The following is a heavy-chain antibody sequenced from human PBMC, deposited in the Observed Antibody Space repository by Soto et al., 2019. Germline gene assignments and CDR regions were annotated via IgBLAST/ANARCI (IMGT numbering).Heavy chain of an antibody. CDR2: IIPMVGMS. Sequence: SVKVSCKASGDTFNFYTFSWVRQAPGQGLEWMGRIIPMVGMSNYAQKFQGRVTIIADRSTNTTYMQLSSLRSEDTALYYCATSCGSGSRPFDYWGQGTPVTVSS. D-gene: IGHD3-10*01. V-gene: IGHV1-69*02. CDR3: ATSCGSGSRPFDY. CDR1: GDTFNFYT. J-gene: IGHJ4*02.